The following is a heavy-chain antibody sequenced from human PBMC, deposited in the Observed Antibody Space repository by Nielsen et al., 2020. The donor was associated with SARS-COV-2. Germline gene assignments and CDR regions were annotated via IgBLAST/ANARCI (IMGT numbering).Heavy chain of an antibody. CDR2: ISYEGSKR. J-gene: IGHJ6*02. V-gene: IGHV3-30*03. CDR3: ATNPAAAANYYYYYGMDV. D-gene: IGHD6-13*01. CDR1: GFTFTNFG. Sequence: GESLKISCATSGFTFTNFGMHWVRQAPGKGLQWVSFISYEGSKRYYLDSVQGRFTISRDHSKNTVYLQMNSLRAEDTAVYYCATNPAAAANYYYYYGMDVWGQGTTVTVSS.